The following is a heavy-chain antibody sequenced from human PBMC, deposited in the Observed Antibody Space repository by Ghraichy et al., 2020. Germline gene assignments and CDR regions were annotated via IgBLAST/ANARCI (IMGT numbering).Heavy chain of an antibody. CDR2: IYHSGST. J-gene: IGHJ5*02. D-gene: IGHD1-7*01. V-gene: IGHV4-38-2*01. CDR1: GYSISSGYY. CDR3: ARGGYNWNYYWFDP. Sequence: TLSLTCAVSGYSISSGYYWGWIRQPPGKGLEWIGSIYHSGSTYYNPSLKSRVTISVDTSKNQFSLKLSSVTAADTAVYYCARGGYNWNYYWFDPWGQGTLVTVSS.